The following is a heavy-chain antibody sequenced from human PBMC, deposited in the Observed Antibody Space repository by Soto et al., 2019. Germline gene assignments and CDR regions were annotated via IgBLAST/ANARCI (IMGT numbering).Heavy chain of an antibody. V-gene: IGHV4-31*02. D-gene: IGHD3-10*01. J-gene: IGHJ4*02. Sequence: TLSLTCTVSGGSISSGGYYWSWIRQHPGKGLEWIGYIYYSGSTNYNPSLKSRVTISVDTSKNQFSLKLSSVTAADTAVYYCARAFYGSGSYYYYFDYWGQGTLVTVSS. CDR3: ARAFYGSGSYYYYFDY. CDR2: IYYSGST. CDR1: GGSISSGGYY.